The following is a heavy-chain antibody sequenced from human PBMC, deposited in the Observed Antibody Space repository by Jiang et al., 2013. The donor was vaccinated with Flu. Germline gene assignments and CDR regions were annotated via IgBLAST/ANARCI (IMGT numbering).Heavy chain of an antibody. V-gene: IGHV5-51*01. CDR1: GYTFTGYY. CDR2: IHPADSTA. Sequence: GAEVKKPGGSLKISCKGSGYTFTGYYIGWVRQMSGKGLEWMGIIHPADSTARYSPSFQGRVTFSVDSSMNTAYLQWTGLKASDTGLYYCARKSAYGPFESWGQGTLVTVSS. J-gene: IGHJ4*02. CDR3: ARKSAYGPFES. D-gene: IGHD5-12*01.